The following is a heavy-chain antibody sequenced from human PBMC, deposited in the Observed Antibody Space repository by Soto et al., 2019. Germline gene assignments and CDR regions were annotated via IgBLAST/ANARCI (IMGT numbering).Heavy chain of an antibody. V-gene: IGHV4-30-4*01. Sequence: SETLSLTCTVSGGSISSGDYYWSWIRQPPGKGLEWIGYIYYSGSTYYNPSLKSRVTISVDTSKNQFSLKLSSVTAADTAVYYCARANSYYYDSSGLNYWGQGTLVTVSS. D-gene: IGHD3-22*01. CDR1: GGSISSGDYY. CDR3: ARANSYYYDSSGLNY. J-gene: IGHJ4*02. CDR2: IYYSGST.